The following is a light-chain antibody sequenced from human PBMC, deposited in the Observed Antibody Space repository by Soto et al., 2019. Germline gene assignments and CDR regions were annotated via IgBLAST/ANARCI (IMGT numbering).Light chain of an antibody. CDR2: AAS. Sequence: DIQMTQSPTSLSASVGDRATITCRASQTISRYLNWYQLTPGKAPKLLIYAASSVQSGVPSRFSGSGSGTNFTLTISSLQPEDFATYYCQQSYITPLTFVGGTKVEIK. CDR1: QTISRY. CDR3: QQSYITPLT. V-gene: IGKV1-39*01. J-gene: IGKJ4*01.